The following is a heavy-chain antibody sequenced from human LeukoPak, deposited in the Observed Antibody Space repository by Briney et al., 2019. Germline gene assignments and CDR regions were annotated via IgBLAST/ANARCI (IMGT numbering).Heavy chain of an antibody. D-gene: IGHD4-17*01. CDR2: ISTSSSYI. V-gene: IGHV3-21*01. J-gene: IGHJ4*02. CDR1: GFTFSSYS. CDR3: ARESTGYGDYEFDY. Sequence: PGGSLRLSCAASGFTFSSYSMNWVRQAPGKGLEWVSSISTSSSYIYYADSVKGRFTISRDNAKNSLYLQMNSLRAEDTAVYYCARESTGYGDYEFDYWGQGTLVTVSS.